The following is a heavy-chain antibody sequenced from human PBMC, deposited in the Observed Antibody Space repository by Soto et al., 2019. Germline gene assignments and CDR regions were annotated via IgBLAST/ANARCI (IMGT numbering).Heavy chain of an antibody. D-gene: IGHD6-25*01. CDR3: ARGTAQNNYYYYYMDV. CDR2: IWYDGSNK. CDR1: GFTFSSYG. J-gene: IGHJ6*03. Sequence: QVQLVESGGGVVQPGRSLRLSCAASGFTFSSYGMHWVRQAPGKGLEWVAVIWYDGSNKYYADSVKGRFTISRDNSKNTLYLQMNSLRAEDTAVYYCARGTAQNNYYYYYMDVWGKGTTVTVSS. V-gene: IGHV3-33*01.